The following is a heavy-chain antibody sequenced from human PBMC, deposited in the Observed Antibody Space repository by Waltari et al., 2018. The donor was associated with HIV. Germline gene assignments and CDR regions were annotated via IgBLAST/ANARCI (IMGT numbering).Heavy chain of an antibody. CDR1: GGSISSGGSY. CDR3: ARGLTTVTGNWFDP. CDR2: IYYSGST. J-gene: IGHJ5*02. Sequence: QVQLQESGPGLVKPSQTLSLTCTVSGGSISSGGSYWSWIRQHPGKGLEWIAYIYYSGSTYKNPSLKSRITISVDTSRNQFSLKVNSVTAADTAVYYCARGLTTVTGNWFDPWGQGTLVTVSS. D-gene: IGHD4-17*01. V-gene: IGHV4-31*03.